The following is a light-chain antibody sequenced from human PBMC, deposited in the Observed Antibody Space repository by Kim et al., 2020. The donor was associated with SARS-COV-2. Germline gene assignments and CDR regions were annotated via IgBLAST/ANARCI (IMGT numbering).Light chain of an antibody. V-gene: IGLV2-23*01. Sequence: QSALTQPASVSGSPGQPITISCSGTNNDVGSHDLVSWYQHHPGTAPKLVIYGDNQRPSGVSSRFSGSKSGNTASLTISGLQPEDEADYYCCSYANGSPWLFGGGTQLTVL. CDR3: CSYANGSPWL. CDR1: NNDVGSHDL. CDR2: GDN. J-gene: IGLJ3*02.